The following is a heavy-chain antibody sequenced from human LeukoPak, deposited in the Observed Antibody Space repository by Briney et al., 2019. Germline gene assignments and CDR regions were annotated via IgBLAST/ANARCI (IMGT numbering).Heavy chain of an antibody. Sequence: SVKVSCKASGFTFTSSAVQWVRQARGQRLEWIGWIVVGSGNINYAQKFQERVTITRDMSTSTAYMELSSLRSEDTAVYYCAAVGGLGVYAFDIWGQGTMVTVSS. D-gene: IGHD3-3*01. V-gene: IGHV1-58*01. CDR2: IVVGSGNI. CDR1: GFTFTSSA. J-gene: IGHJ3*02. CDR3: AAVGGLGVYAFDI.